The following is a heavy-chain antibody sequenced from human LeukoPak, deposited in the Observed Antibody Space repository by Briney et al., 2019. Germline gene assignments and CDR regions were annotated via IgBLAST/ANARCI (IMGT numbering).Heavy chain of an antibody. V-gene: IGHV3-23*01. CDR1: GFTFSSYA. Sequence: GSLRLSCTASGFTFSSYAMSWVRLAPGKGLEWVSAISGSGGSTNYADSVKGRFTISRDNAQSSMYLQMNSLRAEDTAVYYCGRVGGRSKAAKGDAFDIWGQGTMVVVSS. CDR2: ISGSGGST. D-gene: IGHD6-6*01. J-gene: IGHJ3*02. CDR3: GRVGGRSKAAKGDAFDI.